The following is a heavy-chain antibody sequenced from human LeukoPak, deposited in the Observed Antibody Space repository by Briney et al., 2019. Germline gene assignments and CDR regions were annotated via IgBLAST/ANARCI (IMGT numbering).Heavy chain of an antibody. Sequence: GASVKVSCKASGGTFSSYAISWVRQAPGQGLEWMGGIIPTFGTANYAQKFQGRVTITADESTSTAYMELSSLRSEDTAVYYCARGYDSSGYYSYYYYGMDVWGQGTTVTVSS. V-gene: IGHV1-69*01. D-gene: IGHD3-22*01. CDR2: IIPTFGTA. J-gene: IGHJ6*02. CDR1: GGTFSSYA. CDR3: ARGYDSSGYYSYYYYGMDV.